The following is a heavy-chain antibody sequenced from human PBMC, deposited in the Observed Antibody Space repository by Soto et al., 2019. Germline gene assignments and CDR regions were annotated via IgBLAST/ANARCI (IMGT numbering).Heavy chain of an antibody. CDR2: ISYDGSNK. Sequence: PGGSLRLSCAASGFTFSSYGMHWVRQAPGKGLEWVAVISYDGSNKCYADSVKGRFTISRDNSKHTLYLQMNSLRAEDTAVYYCANLQEFTVTTYAFDIWGQGTMVTVSS. D-gene: IGHD4-17*01. V-gene: IGHV3-30*18. CDR1: GFTFSSYG. J-gene: IGHJ3*02. CDR3: ANLQEFTVTTYAFDI.